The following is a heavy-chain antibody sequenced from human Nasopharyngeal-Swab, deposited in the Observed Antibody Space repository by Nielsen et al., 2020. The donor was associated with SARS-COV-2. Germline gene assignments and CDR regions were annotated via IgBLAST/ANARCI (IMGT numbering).Heavy chain of an antibody. Sequence: GESLKISCAASGFTFSSYAMSWVRQASGKGLEWVSAISGSGGSTYYADSVKGRFTISRDNSKNTLYLQMNSLRAEDTAVYYCAKYYGDYPYYYYMDVWGKGTTVTVSS. CDR2: ISGSGGST. V-gene: IGHV3-23*01. D-gene: IGHD4-17*01. CDR1: GFTFSSYA. CDR3: AKYYGDYPYYYYMDV. J-gene: IGHJ6*03.